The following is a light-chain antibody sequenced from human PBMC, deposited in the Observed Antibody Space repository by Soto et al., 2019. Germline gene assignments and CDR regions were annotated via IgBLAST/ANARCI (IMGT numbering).Light chain of an antibody. CDR3: KQYNSWPPWT. J-gene: IGKJ1*01. Sequence: EIVMTQSPATLSVSPGERATLSCRTSQSVSSNLAWYQQKPGQAPRLLIYGASNRATGIPDRFSDSGSGREYTLTVSSLQSDDFSVYYCKQYNSWPPWTFGQGTKVEIK. CDR1: QSVSSN. CDR2: GAS. V-gene: IGKV3-15*01.